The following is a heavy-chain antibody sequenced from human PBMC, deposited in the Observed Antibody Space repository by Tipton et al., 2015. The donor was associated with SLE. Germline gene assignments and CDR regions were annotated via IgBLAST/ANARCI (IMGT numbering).Heavy chain of an antibody. CDR3: ARGTLAATSRFAY. CDR1: GFTFSSYW. V-gene: IGHV3-7*01. Sequence: SLRLSCAASGFTFSSYWMSWVRQAPGKGLEWVASIKEDGSEQYYVDSVKGRFTISRDNAKNSLYLQMNSLRAEDTAVYYCARGTLAATSRFAYWGQGTLVTVSS. J-gene: IGHJ4*02. CDR2: IKEDGSEQ. D-gene: IGHD5-12*01.